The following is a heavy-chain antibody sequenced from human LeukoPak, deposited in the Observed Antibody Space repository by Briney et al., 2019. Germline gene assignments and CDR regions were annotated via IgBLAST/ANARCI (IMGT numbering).Heavy chain of an antibody. CDR3: ARDSAFGGVMRDFDY. Sequence: PSETLSLTCTVSGGSISSSSYYWGWIRQPPGKGLEWIGSIYYSGSTYYNPSLKSRVTISVDTSKNQFSLKLSSVTAADTAVYYCARDSAFGGVMRDFDYWGQGTLVTVSS. CDR1: GGSISSSSYY. CDR2: IYYSGST. J-gene: IGHJ4*02. V-gene: IGHV4-39*07. D-gene: IGHD3-16*01.